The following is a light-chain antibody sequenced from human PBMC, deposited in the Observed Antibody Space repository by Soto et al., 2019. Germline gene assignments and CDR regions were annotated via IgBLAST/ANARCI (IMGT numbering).Light chain of an antibody. V-gene: IGKV3D-20*02. J-gene: IGKJ4*01. CDR3: QQRSNWLT. Sequence: EIVLTQSPGTLSLSPGEEATLSCRASQSVDSNYLAWYQQKPGQTPRLIIYGASGRADGIPHRFSGSGFGTEFTLTISSLQSEDFAVYYCQQRSNWLTFGGGTKVDNK. CDR1: QSVDSNY. CDR2: GAS.